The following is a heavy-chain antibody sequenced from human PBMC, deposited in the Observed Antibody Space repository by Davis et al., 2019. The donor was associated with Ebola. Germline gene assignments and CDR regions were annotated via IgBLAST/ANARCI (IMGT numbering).Heavy chain of an antibody. V-gene: IGHV4-39*01. Sequence: PSETLSLTCTVSGGSISSSSYYWGWIRQPPGKGLEWIGSIYYSGSTHYNPSLKSRITISVDTSKNQFSLKLSSVTAADTAVYFCARSKTAVGQRFYYYGMDVWGQGTTVTVSS. CDR1: GGSISSSSYY. J-gene: IGHJ6*02. CDR2: IYYSGST. CDR3: ARSKTAVGQRFYYYGMDV. D-gene: IGHD6-13*01.